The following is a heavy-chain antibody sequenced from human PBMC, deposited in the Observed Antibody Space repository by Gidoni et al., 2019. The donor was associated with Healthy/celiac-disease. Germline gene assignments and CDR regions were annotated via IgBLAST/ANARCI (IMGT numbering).Heavy chain of an antibody. CDR2: ISAYNGNT. V-gene: IGHV1-18*04. Sequence: QVQLVQSGAEVKKPGASVKVSCKASGYTVTSYGSSWVRQAPGQGLEWMGWISAYNGNTNDAQKLQGRVTMTTDTSTSTAYMELRSLRSDDTAVYYCARDQGAFGVVKVAFDIWGQGTMVTVSS. D-gene: IGHD3-3*01. CDR3: ARDQGAFGVVKVAFDI. CDR1: GYTVTSYG. J-gene: IGHJ3*02.